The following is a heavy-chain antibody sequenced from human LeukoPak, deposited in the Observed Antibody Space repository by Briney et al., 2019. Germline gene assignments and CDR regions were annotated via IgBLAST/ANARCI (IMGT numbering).Heavy chain of an antibody. CDR1: GLSLSTSGMC. D-gene: IGHD3-22*01. CDR3: ARYYYDSSGYSFDY. J-gene: IGHJ4*02. V-gene: IGHV2-70*11. CDR2: IDWDDDK. Sequence: SGPALVKPTQTLTLTCTFSGLSLSTSGMCVSWIRQPPGKALEWLARIDWDDDKYYSTSLKTRLTISKNTSKNQVVLTMTNMDPVDTATYYCARYYYDSSGYSFDYWGQGTLVTVSS.